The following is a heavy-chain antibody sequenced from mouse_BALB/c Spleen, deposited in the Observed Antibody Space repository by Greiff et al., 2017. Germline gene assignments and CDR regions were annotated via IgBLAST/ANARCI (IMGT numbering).Heavy chain of an antibody. V-gene: IGHV1S29*02. Sequence: EVQLQQSGPELVKPGASVKISCKASGYTFTDYNMHWVKQSHGKSLEWIGYIYPYNGGTGYNQKFKSKATLTVDNSSSTAYMELRSLTSEDSAVYYCARKDGYFDYWGQGTTLTVSS. CDR1: GYTFTDYN. CDR3: ARKDGYFDY. J-gene: IGHJ2*01. D-gene: IGHD2-3*01. CDR2: IYPYNGGT.